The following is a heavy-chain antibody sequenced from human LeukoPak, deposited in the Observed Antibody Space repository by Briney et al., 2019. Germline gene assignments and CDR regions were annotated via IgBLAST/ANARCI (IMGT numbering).Heavy chain of an antibody. Sequence: ASVKVSCKASGYTFTSYGISWVRQAPGQGLEWMGWMNPNSGNTGYAQKFQGRVTITRNTSISTAYMELSSLRSEDTAVYYCARESYYYYMDVWGKGTTVTVSS. CDR2: MNPNSGNT. CDR3: ARESYYYYMDV. V-gene: IGHV1-8*03. J-gene: IGHJ6*03. CDR1: GYTFTSYG.